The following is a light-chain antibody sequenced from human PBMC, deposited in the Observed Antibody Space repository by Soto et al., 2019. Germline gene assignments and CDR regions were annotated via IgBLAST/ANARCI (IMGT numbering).Light chain of an antibody. V-gene: IGKV2-30*01. J-gene: IGKJ5*01. CDR2: KVS. CDR3: MQVLQLPVT. CDR1: QGLVYSDGNTY. Sequence: DVVMTQFPLSLPVTLGQPASISCRSSQGLVYSDGNTYLNWFQQRPGQSPRRLIYKVSNRDSGVPDRFSGSGSGTEFTLKISRVEAEDVGVYFCMQVLQLPVTFGQGTRLEIK.